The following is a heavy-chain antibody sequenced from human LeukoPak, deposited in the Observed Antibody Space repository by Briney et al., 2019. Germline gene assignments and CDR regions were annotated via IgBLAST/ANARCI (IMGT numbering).Heavy chain of an antibody. CDR3: AKPLRIAVTFDY. V-gene: IGHV3-23*01. CDR1: GFTVSNNF. J-gene: IGHJ4*02. CDR2: ISGSGGST. D-gene: IGHD6-19*01. Sequence: PGGSLRLSCAASGFTVSNNFMNWVRQAPGKGLEWVSAISGSGGSTYYADSVKGRFTISRDNSKNTLYLQMNSLRAEDTAVYYCAKPLRIAVTFDYWGQGTLVTVSS.